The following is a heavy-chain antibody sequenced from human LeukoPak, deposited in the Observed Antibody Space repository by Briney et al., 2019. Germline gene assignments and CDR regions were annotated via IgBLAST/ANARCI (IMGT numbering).Heavy chain of an antibody. CDR3: ARDQGVEMAPELVYFDY. CDR2: ISYDGSNK. D-gene: IGHD5-24*01. J-gene: IGHJ4*02. V-gene: IGHV3-30-3*01. CDR1: GFTFSSYA. Sequence: SGGSLRLSCAASGFTFSSYAMHWVRQAPGKGLEWVAVISYDGSNKYYADSVKGRFTISRDNSNNTLYLQMNSLRAEDTAVYYCARDQGVEMAPELVYFDYWGQGTLVTVSS.